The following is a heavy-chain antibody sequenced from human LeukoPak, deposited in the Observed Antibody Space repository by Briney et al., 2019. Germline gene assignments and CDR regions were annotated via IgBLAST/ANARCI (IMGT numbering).Heavy chain of an antibody. V-gene: IGHV1-46*01. J-gene: IGHJ5*02. CDR2: IYPRDGST. Sequence: ASVKVSCKASGYTFTSSYIHWVRQAPGQGLEWMGMIYPRDGSTSYAQKFQGRVTLTRDTSTSTVYMELSSLRSEDTAIYYCAKETPNTGWFDPWGQGTLVTVSS. D-gene: IGHD1-14*01. CDR1: GYTFTSSY. CDR3: AKETPNTGWFDP.